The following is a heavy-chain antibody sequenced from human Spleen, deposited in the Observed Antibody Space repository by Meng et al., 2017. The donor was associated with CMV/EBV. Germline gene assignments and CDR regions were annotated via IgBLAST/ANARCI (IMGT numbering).Heavy chain of an antibody. CDR2: ISSTSRYI. J-gene: IGHJ4*02. D-gene: IGHD6-13*01. CDR1: GFTFSTYS. CDR3: AKDGGIAAAGQGFDY. Sequence: GESLKISCAASGFTFSTYSMNWVRQAPGKGLEWVSSISSTSRYIFYADSVKGRFTISRDNSKNTLYLQMNSLRAEDTAVYYCAKDGGIAAAGQGFDYWGQGTLVTVSS. V-gene: IGHV3-21*01.